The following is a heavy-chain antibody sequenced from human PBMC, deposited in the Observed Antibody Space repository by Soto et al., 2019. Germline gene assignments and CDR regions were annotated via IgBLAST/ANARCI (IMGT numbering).Heavy chain of an antibody. CDR1: GYTFTSYA. D-gene: IGHD6-19*01. V-gene: IGHV1-3*01. CDR3: ARATNYYSSGWYGWFDP. CDR2: INAGNGNT. J-gene: IGHJ5*02. Sequence: GASVKVSCKASGYTFTSYAMHWVRQAPGQRLEWMGWINAGNGNTKYSQKFQGRVTITRDTSASTAYMELSSLRSEDTAVYYCARATNYYSSGWYGWFDPWGQGTLVTVSS.